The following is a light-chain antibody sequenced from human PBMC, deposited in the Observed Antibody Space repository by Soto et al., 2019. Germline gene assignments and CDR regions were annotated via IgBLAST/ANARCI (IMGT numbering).Light chain of an antibody. Sequence: QTVVTQPPSVSGAPGQRVTISCTGSRSNIGAGYDVHWYQQLPGTAPKLLIYGTNNRPSGVPDRFSGSKSGMSASLAITGLQAADEANYYRQSYDNSLSGSRVFGGGTQLTVL. CDR2: GTN. CDR3: QSYDNSLSGSRV. CDR1: RSNIGAGYD. J-gene: IGLJ7*01. V-gene: IGLV1-40*01.